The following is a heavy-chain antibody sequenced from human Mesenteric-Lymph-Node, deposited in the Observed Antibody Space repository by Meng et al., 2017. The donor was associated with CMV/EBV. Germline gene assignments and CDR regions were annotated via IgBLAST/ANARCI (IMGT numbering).Heavy chain of an antibody. CDR3: ARNMAY. CDR1: GVSISSYY. J-gene: IGHJ4*02. Sequence: GSLRLSCTVSGVSISSYYWSWIRQPPGKGLEWIGYIYYSGSTHYNPSLRSRVTISVDKSKNQFSLELTSVTAADTAVYHCARNMAYWGQGILVTVSS. V-gene: IGHV4-59*01. CDR2: IYYSGST. D-gene: IGHD5-24*01.